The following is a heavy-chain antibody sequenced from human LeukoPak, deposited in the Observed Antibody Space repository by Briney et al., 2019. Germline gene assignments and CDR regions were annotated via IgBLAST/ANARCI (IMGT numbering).Heavy chain of an antibody. J-gene: IGHJ4*02. D-gene: IGHD2-21*01. CDR3: ARDMGGIEGYYFDY. Sequence: GGSLRLSCAASGFTFSSYSMNWVRQAPWKGLEWVSSISSSSSYIYYADSVKGRFTISRDNAKNSLYLQMNSLRAEDTAVYYCARDMGGIEGYYFDYWGQGTLVTVSS. CDR1: GFTFSSYS. CDR2: ISSSSSYI. V-gene: IGHV3-21*01.